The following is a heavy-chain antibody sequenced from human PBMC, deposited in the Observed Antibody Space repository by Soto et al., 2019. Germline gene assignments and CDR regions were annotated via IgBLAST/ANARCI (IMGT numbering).Heavy chain of an antibody. D-gene: IGHD3-22*01. CDR2: ISAYNGNT. CDR3: ARCYDSSGYLTFDY. CDR1: GYTFTSYG. V-gene: IGHV1-18*01. Sequence: ASVKVSCKASGYTFTSYGISWVRQAPGQGLEWMGWISAYNGNTNYAQKLQDRVTMTTDTSTSTAYMELRSLRSDDTAVYYCARCYDSSGYLTFDYWGQGTLVTVS. J-gene: IGHJ4*02.